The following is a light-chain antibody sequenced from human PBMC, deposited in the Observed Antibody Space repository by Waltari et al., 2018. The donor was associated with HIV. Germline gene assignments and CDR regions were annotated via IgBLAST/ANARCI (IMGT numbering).Light chain of an antibody. V-gene: IGLV2-14*03. CDR1: SSDVGGYSY. CDR3: SSYTSTTTLEV. J-gene: IGLJ2*01. CDR2: DVS. Sequence: QSALTQPASVSGSPGQSITISCTGTSSDVGGYSYVSWYQHHPGKAPKLMIFDVSNRPSGVSDRFSGSSSGNTASLTISGLQVEDEADYYCSSYTSTTTLEVFGGGTKLTVL.